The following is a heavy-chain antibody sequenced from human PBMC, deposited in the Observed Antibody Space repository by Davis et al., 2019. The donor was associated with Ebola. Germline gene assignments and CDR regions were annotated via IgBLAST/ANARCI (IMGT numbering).Heavy chain of an antibody. CDR2: MSGSGGST. CDR1: GFTFSSYP. Sequence: GESLKISCAASGFTFSSYPMSWVRQAPGKGQEWVSAMSGSGGSTYYADSVKGRFTISRDNSKNTLYLQMNSLRAEDTAVYYCANSRSSWADYFDYWGQGTLVTVSS. J-gene: IGHJ4*02. CDR3: ANSRSSWADYFDY. D-gene: IGHD6-13*01. V-gene: IGHV3-23*01.